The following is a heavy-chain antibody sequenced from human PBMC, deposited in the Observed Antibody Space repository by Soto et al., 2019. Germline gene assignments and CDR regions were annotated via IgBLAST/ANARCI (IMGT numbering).Heavy chain of an antibody. V-gene: IGHV3-23*01. J-gene: IGHJ4*02. CDR2: ISGSGGST. CDR3: AKPASEWLRLEVGFDY. Sequence: PGGSLRLSCAASGFTFSSYAMSWVRQAPGKGLEWVSAISGSGGSTYYADSVKGRFTISRDNSKNTLYLQMNSLRAEDTAVYYCAKPASEWLRLEVGFDYWGQGTLVTVSS. CDR1: GFTFSSYA. D-gene: IGHD5-12*01.